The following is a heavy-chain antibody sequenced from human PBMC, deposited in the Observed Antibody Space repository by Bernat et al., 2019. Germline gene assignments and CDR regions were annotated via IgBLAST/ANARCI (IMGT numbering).Heavy chain of an antibody. CDR2: MKPQAEGGTT. CDR3: TTKLNMDTRKLN. V-gene: IGHV3-15*01. Sequence: EVQLVDSGGGLVKPGGSLRLSCAASGFVFSNAWMNWVRQAPGRGLEWVGRMKPQAEGGTTDYAAPIKGRFFISRDDSKSSLYLKMSRLKTEDTAIYYCTTKLNMDTRKLNWGQGTLVTVAS. D-gene: IGHD5-18*01. J-gene: IGHJ4*02. CDR1: GFVFSNAW.